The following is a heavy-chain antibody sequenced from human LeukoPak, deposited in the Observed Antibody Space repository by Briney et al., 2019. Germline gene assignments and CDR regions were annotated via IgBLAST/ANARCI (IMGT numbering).Heavy chain of an antibody. CDR2: FDPEGGET. Sequence: GASVKVSCKVSGYTLTELSMHWVRQAPGKGLEWMGGFDPEGGETIYAQTLQGRVTMTEDTSTDTAYMELSSLRSEDTAVYYCATYRQYVWGNYHYDYWAQGTLVTVSS. CDR3: ATYRQYVWGNYHYDY. J-gene: IGHJ4*02. D-gene: IGHD3-16*02. CDR1: GYTLTELS. V-gene: IGHV1-24*01.